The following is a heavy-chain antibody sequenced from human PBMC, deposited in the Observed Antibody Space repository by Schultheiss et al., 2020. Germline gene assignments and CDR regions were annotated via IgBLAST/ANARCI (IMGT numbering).Heavy chain of an antibody. J-gene: IGHJ4*02. Sequence: ASVKVSCKASGYTFTSYYMHWVRQAPGQGLEWMGIINPSGGSTSYAQKFQGRVTMTRDTSTSTVYMELSSLRSDDTAVYYCARDDSWIQLWLRFDYWGQGTLVTVSS. V-gene: IGHV1-46*01. CDR1: GYTFTSYY. D-gene: IGHD5-18*01. CDR2: INPSGGST. CDR3: ARDDSWIQLWLRFDY.